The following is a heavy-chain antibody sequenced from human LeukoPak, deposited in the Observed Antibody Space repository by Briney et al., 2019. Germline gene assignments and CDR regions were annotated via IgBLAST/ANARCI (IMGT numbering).Heavy chain of an antibody. Sequence: GASVKVSCKASGGTFSSYAISWVRQAPGQGLEWMGGIIPIFGTANYAQKFQGRVTITADKSTSTAYMELSSLRSEDTAVYYCARDRDTVAGTLGWFDPWGQGTLVTVSS. D-gene: IGHD5-12*01. J-gene: IGHJ5*02. CDR3: ARDRDTVAGTLGWFDP. CDR1: GGTFSSYA. V-gene: IGHV1-69*06. CDR2: IIPIFGTA.